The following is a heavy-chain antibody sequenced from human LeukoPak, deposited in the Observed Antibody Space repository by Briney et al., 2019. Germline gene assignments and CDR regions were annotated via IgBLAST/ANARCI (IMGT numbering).Heavy chain of an antibody. CDR3: AKMKGHPLPKYYMDV. D-gene: IGHD1-26*01. CDR1: GFTFSGFA. CDR2: ISGSGDNT. Sequence: PEGSLRLPCAASGFTFSGFAMSWVRRTPGKGLEWVSGISGSGDNTLYADSVKGRFPISRDNSKNTLYLEMNSLRAEDTAIYYCAKMKGHPLPKYYMDVWGQGTTVTVSS. V-gene: IGHV3-23*01. J-gene: IGHJ6*01.